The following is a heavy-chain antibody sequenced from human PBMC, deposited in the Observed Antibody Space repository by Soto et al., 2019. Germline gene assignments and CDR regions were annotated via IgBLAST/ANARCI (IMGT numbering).Heavy chain of an antibody. V-gene: IGHV3-23*01. Sequence: GGSLRLSCAASGFTVSSNYMNWVRQAPGEGLEWVSSISGSGDTTYYADSVKGRFTISRDNSKNTLYLQMNSLRVEDTALYYCAKADYSYSWAPGDYWGQGTLVTVSS. D-gene: IGHD6-13*01. CDR1: GFTVSSNY. CDR2: ISGSGDTT. J-gene: IGHJ4*02. CDR3: AKADYSYSWAPGDY.